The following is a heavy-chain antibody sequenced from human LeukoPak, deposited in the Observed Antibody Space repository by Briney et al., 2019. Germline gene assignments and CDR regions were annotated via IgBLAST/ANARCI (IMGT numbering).Heavy chain of an antibody. CDR3: AKQNTVTLIDY. Sequence: PGGSLRLSCVASGFILRSYTMSWVRRAPGKGLEGVSAISGSGAGTDYADSVKGRFTISRDNSKSTLYLQMNNLRAEDTAVYYCAKQNTVTLIDYWGQGTLVTVSS. V-gene: IGHV3-23*01. J-gene: IGHJ4*02. CDR1: GFILRSYT. D-gene: IGHD4-11*01. CDR2: ISGSGAGT.